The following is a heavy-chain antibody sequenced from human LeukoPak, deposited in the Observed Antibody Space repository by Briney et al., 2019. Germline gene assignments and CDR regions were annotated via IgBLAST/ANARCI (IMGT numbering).Heavy chain of an antibody. J-gene: IGHJ4*02. CDR3: VAGPTISYFDY. Sequence: PSETLSLTCTVSGGSISSSSYHWGWIRQPPGKGLEWIGSIYYRGSTYYNASLRSRVTISVDASKNQCSLKLSSVTAADTAVYYCVAGPTISYFDYWGQGTLVTVSS. V-gene: IGHV4-39*01. D-gene: IGHD1-26*01. CDR1: GGSISSSSYH. CDR2: IYYRGST.